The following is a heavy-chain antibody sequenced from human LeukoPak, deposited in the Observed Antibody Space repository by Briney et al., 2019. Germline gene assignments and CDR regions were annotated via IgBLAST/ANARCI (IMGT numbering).Heavy chain of an antibody. D-gene: IGHD6-13*01. CDR1: GYTFTGYY. V-gene: IGHV1-2*02. CDR3: ARGAGLAAAGTLGY. Sequence: ASVKVSCKASGYTFTGYYMHWVRQAPGQGLEWMGWINPNSGGTNYAQKFQGRVTMTRDTSISTAYMEVSMLRSDDTAVYYCARGAGLAAAGTLGYWGQGTLVTVSS. J-gene: IGHJ4*02. CDR2: INPNSGGT.